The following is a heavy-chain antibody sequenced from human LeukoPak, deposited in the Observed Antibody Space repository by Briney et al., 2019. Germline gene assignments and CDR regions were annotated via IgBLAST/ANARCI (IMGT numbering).Heavy chain of an antibody. V-gene: IGHV3-73*01. CDR2: IRSKANNYAT. Sequence: GGSLKLSCVVSGFTFSGSAVHWVRQASGKGLEWVGRIRSKANNYATAYAASVKGRFTISRDDSKNTAYLQMNSLKTEDTAVYYCTGDNFDSSVKFDYWGQGTLVTVSS. J-gene: IGHJ4*02. CDR1: GFTFSGSA. D-gene: IGHD3-22*01. CDR3: TGDNFDSSVKFDY.